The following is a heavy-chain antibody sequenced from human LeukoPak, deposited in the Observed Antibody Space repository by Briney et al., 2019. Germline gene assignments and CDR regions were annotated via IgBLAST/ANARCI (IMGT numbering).Heavy chain of an antibody. D-gene: IGHD3-22*01. CDR3: ARHSYDSSDYSSSDAFDI. J-gene: IGHJ3*02. CDR1: GFTFSSFS. CDR2: INQDGSEK. Sequence: GGSLRLSCAASGFTFSSFSMNWVRQAPGKGLGWVANINQDGSEKYYVDSVKGRFTISRDNAKNSLYLQMNSLRAEDTAVYYCARHSYDSSDYSSSDAFDIWGQGTMVTVSS. V-gene: IGHV3-7*01.